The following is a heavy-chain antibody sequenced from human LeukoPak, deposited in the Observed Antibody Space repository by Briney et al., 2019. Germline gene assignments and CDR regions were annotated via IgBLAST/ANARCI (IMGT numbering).Heavy chain of an antibody. CDR3: ARGLAAPTYYYDSSGYWFAFDI. CDR1: GGTFSSYA. J-gene: IGHJ3*02. V-gene: IGHV1-69*05. Sequence: SVKVSCKASGGTFSSYAISWVRQAPGQGLEWMGGIIPIFGTANYAQKFQGRVTITTDESTSTAYMELSSLRSEDTAVYYCARGLAAPTYYYDSSGYWFAFDIWGQGTMVTVSS. CDR2: IIPIFGTA. D-gene: IGHD3-22*01.